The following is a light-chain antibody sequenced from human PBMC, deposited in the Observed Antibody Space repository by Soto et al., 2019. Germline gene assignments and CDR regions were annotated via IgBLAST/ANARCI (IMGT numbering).Light chain of an antibody. V-gene: IGLV2-8*01. CDR1: SSDVGTYNY. CDR2: EVS. J-gene: IGLJ1*01. Sequence: QSALTQPPSASGSPGQSVTISCTGTSSDVGTYNYVSWYQQHPGKGPKLLIYEVSKRPSGVPDRFSGSKSDNTASLTVSGLQTEDEADYYCTSYAGRNSHVFGTGTKVTVL. CDR3: TSYAGRNSHV.